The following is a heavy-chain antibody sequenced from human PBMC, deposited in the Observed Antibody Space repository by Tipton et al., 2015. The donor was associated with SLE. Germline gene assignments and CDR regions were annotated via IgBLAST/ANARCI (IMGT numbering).Heavy chain of an antibody. V-gene: IGHV3-20*04. J-gene: IGHJ4*02. CDR1: GFSFDESG. CDR2: ISGNGGRT. CDR3: ARGGVGAKSIDY. Sequence: GSLRLSCTASGFSFDESGMSWVRQVPGKGLEWVSGISGNGGRTGNGDSVKGRFIISRDNAKNSLYLQMNRLRVEDTALYYCARGGVGAKSIDYWGQGTLVTVSS. D-gene: IGHD1-26*01.